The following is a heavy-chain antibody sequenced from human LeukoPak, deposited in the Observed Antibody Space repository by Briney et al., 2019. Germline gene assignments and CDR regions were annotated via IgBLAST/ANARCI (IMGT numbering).Heavy chain of an antibody. J-gene: IGHJ5*02. CDR2: IYTSGST. V-gene: IGHV4-4*09. D-gene: IGHD2-2*01. Sequence: PSETLSLTCTVSGGSISSYYRSWIRQPPGKGLEWIGYIYTSGSTNYNPSLKSRVTISVDTSKDQFSLKLSSVTAADTAVYYCARHRGARCSSTSCWNNWFDPWGQGTLVTVSS. CDR3: ARHRGARCSSTSCWNNWFDP. CDR1: GGSISSYY.